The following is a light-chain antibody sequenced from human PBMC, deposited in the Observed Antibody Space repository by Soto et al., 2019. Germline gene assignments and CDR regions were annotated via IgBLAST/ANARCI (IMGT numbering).Light chain of an antibody. V-gene: IGKV3-15*01. Sequence: EIVMTQSPATLSVSPGERATLSCRASQSVSSNLAWYQQKPGQAPRLLIYGASTRATGIPARFSGSGSGTEFTLTLSSLQSEDFAVYYCQQYNNWPPTTFGQGTKVDIK. CDR3: QQYNNWPPTT. J-gene: IGKJ1*01. CDR2: GAS. CDR1: QSVSSN.